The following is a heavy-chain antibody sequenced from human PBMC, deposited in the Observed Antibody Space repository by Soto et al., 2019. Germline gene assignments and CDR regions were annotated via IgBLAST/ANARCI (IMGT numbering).Heavy chain of an antibody. CDR2: ISYDGSNK. CDR3: AKTVPYYYDSSGYYYPDY. Sequence: QVQLLESGGGVVQPGRSLRLSCAASGFTFSSYGMHWVRQAPGKGLEWVAVISYDGSNKYYADSVKGRFTISRDNSKNTLYLQMNSLRAEDTAVYYCAKTVPYYYDSSGYYYPDYWGQGTLVTVSS. J-gene: IGHJ4*02. D-gene: IGHD3-22*01. V-gene: IGHV3-30*18. CDR1: GFTFSSYG.